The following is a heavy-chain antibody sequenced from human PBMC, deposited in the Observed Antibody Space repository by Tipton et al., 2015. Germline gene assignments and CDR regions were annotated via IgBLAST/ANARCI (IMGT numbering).Heavy chain of an antibody. J-gene: IGHJ6*02. CDR1: GYSLSTGHC. Sequence: TLSLTCNISGYSLSTGHCWGWVRLSPGKGLEGVANICSSGNAYYNPSLKSRVTMSRDTSKNQFSLTVTSVTAADTAVYYCASRGAGTSHYAMDVWGQGTTVTVSS. CDR3: ASRGAGTSHYAMDV. D-gene: IGHD2-2*01. CDR2: ICSSGNA. V-gene: IGHV4-28*01.